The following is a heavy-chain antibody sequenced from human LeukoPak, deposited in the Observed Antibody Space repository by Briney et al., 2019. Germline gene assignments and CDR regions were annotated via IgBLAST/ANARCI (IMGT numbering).Heavy chain of an antibody. CDR3: AKRLWDSSGYGPGGFDY. CDR1: GFTFSSSW. V-gene: IGHV3-74*01. Sequence: GGSLRLSCAASGFTFSSSWMYWVRQAPGKGLVWVSRINNDGTTTTDADSVKGRFTISRDNAKNMLYLQMNSLRAEDTALYYCAKRLWDSSGYGPGGFDYWGQGTLVTVSS. J-gene: IGHJ4*02. CDR2: INNDGTTT. D-gene: IGHD3-22*01.